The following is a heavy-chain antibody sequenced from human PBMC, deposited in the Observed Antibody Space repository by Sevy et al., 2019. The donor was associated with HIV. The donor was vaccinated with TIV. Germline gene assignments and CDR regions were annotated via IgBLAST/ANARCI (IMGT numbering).Heavy chain of an antibody. Sequence: GGSLRLSCAVSGLTFSDYYMDWVRQAPGKGLEWVGRIRNKPRGYTTEYAASVKGRFIISRDDSKNSLYLQMNSLKIEDMAVYYCVAGRFGILDFWGQGTLVTVSS. CDR2: IRNKPRGYTT. D-gene: IGHD2-15*01. J-gene: IGHJ4*02. CDR1: GLTFSDYY. CDR3: VAGRFGILDF. V-gene: IGHV3-72*01.